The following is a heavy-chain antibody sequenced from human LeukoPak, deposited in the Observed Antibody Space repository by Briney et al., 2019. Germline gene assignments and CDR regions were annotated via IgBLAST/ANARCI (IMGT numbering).Heavy chain of an antibody. Sequence: GGSLRLSCAASGFTFDNYAMTWVRQAPGKGLEWVSGVYWSGISTDYADSVKGRFTMSRDSAKNSLYLQMNSLRAEDTALYYCARVPGDTAMVIVGGFDYWGQGTLVTVSS. J-gene: IGHJ4*02. V-gene: IGHV3-20*04. CDR2: VYWSGIST. D-gene: IGHD5-18*01. CDR1: GFTFDNYA. CDR3: ARVPGDTAMVIVGGFDY.